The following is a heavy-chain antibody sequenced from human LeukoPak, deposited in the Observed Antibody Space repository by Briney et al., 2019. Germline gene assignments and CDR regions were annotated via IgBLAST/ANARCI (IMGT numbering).Heavy chain of an antibody. CDR2: LYNDAFGSTT. V-gene: IGHV3-53*01. Sequence: PGQSLTPSCAGSGFTVSTNFMSWVRHAPEKGLGWDATLYNDAFGSTTYYEESVTDRFTISRDNSQNTLFLQMSSLTAEDTAMYYCARELGGGGLHYFDYWGRGTLVTVSS. CDR3: ARELGGGGLHYFDY. D-gene: IGHD3-16*01. J-gene: IGHJ4*02. CDR1: GFTVSTNF.